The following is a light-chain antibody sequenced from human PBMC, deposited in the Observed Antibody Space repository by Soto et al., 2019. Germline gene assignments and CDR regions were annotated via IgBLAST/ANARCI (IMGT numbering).Light chain of an antibody. V-gene: IGKV1-39*01. Sequence: DIQMTQSPSALSASVGDRVTITCRASQSISSYLNWYQQKPGKAPKLLIYAASSLQSGVPSRFSGSGSGTDFTLTISSLQPEDFATYYCQQSYITLITFGQGTLLAT. CDR2: AAS. J-gene: IGKJ5*01. CDR3: QQSYITLIT. CDR1: QSISSY.